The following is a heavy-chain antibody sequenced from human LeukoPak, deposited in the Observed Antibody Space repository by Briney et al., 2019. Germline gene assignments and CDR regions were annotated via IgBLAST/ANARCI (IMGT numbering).Heavy chain of an antibody. V-gene: IGHV3-30*01. CDR3: ARDKMTTVTTVGVGYYYYMDV. D-gene: IGHD4-17*01. Sequence: PGRSLRLSCAASGFTFSSYAMHWVRQAPGKGLEWVAVISYDGSNKYYADSVKGRFTISRDNSKNTLYLQMNSLRAEDTAVYYCARDKMTTVTTVGVGYYYYMDVWGKGTRVTVSS. CDR1: GFTFSSYA. CDR2: ISYDGSNK. J-gene: IGHJ6*03.